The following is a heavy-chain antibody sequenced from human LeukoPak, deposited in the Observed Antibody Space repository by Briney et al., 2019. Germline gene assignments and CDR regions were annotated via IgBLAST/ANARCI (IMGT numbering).Heavy chain of an antibody. Sequence: ASVKVSCKASGYTFTSFVISWVRQAPGQGLEWMGWISAFNGNTNYAQKLQGRITMTTDTSTSTVYMELRSLRSDDTAVYYCARGATVMDTANPFDFWGQGTLVTVSS. CDR3: ARGATVMDTANPFDF. V-gene: IGHV1-18*01. D-gene: IGHD5-18*01. CDR2: ISAFNGNT. CDR1: GYTFTSFV. J-gene: IGHJ4*02.